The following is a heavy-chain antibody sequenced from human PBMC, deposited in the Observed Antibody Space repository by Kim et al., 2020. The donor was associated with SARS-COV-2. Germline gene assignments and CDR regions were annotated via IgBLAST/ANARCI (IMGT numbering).Heavy chain of an antibody. V-gene: IGHV1-18*01. CDR3: ARGPLGHFDY. Sequence: ASVKVSCKASGYTFTSYGIAWVRQAPGQGLEWMGWISAYNGYTNYVQKLQGRVTMTTDTSTSTAYMDLRRLTSDDTAIYYCARGPLGHFDYWGQGTLVTVSS. J-gene: IGHJ4*02. D-gene: IGHD3-3*02. CDR2: ISAYNGYT. CDR1: GYTFTSYG.